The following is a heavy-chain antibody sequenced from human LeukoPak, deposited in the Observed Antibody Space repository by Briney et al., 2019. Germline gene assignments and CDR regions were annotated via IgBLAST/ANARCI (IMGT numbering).Heavy chain of an antibody. J-gene: IGHJ4*02. CDR3: ALSFDWLWGGNLDY. D-gene: IGHD3-9*01. CDR1: GFTFSSYE. CDR2: ISSSGSTI. V-gene: IGHV3-48*03. Sequence: GGSLRLSCAASGFTFSSYEMYCVRQAPGKGLEWVSYISSSGSTIYYADSVKGRFTISRDNAKNSLYLQMNSLRAEDTAVYYCALSFDWLWGGNLDYWGQGTLVTVSS.